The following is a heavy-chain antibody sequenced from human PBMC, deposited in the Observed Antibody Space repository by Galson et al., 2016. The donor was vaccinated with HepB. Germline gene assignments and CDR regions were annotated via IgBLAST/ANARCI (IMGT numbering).Heavy chain of an antibody. Sequence: SLRLSCAASGFTFSDFYMSWIRQSPGKGLEWVSFISRYSSYALYADSVRGRFTISRDDARHSLYLQMDSLRAEDTAVYYCAGGSGELLFGSWFDPWAQGTLVTVSS. J-gene: IGHJ5*02. CDR2: ISRYSSYA. CDR1: GFTFSDFY. CDR3: AGGSGELLFGSWFDP. V-gene: IGHV3-11*06. D-gene: IGHD1-26*01.